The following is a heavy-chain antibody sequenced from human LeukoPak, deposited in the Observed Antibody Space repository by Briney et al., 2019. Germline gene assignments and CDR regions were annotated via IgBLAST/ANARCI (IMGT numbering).Heavy chain of an antibody. CDR1: GFTFDDYA. CDR3: AKELVSAFDI. D-gene: IGHD2-2*01. J-gene: IGHJ3*02. Sequence: GGSLRLSCAASGFTFDDYAMHWVRQAPGKGLEWVSGISWNSGSIGYADSVRGRFTISRDNAKNSLYLQMNSLRAEDTALYYCAKELVSAFDIWGQGTMVTVSS. V-gene: IGHV3-9*01. CDR2: ISWNSGSI.